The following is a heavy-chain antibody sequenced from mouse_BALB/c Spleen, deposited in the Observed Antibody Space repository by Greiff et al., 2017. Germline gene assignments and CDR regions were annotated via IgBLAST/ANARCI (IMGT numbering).Heavy chain of an antibody. V-gene: IGHV1-9*01. J-gene: IGHJ4*01. Sequence: QVQLKQSGAELMKPGASVKISCKATGYTFSSYWIEWVKQRPGHGLEWIGEILPGSGSTNYNEKFKGKATFTADTSSNTAYMQLSSLTSEDSAVYYCARFELGPYAMDYWGQGTSVTVSS. CDR3: ARFELGPYAMDY. D-gene: IGHD4-1*01. CDR1: GYTFSSYW. CDR2: ILPGSGST.